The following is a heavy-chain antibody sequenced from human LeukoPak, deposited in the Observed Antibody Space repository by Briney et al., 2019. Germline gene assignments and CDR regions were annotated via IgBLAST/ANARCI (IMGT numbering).Heavy chain of an antibody. J-gene: IGHJ4*02. D-gene: IGHD3-9*01. CDR1: GFTFSAYW. Sequence: SGGSLRLSCAASGFTFSAYWMSWVRQAPGKGLEWVANIKDDGSDKYYVDSVKGRFTISRDNAKNSLYLQMNSLRPEDTAVYYCARGPDYDILADYFDYWGQGTLVTVSS. CDR2: IKDDGSDK. CDR3: ARGPDYDILADYFDY. V-gene: IGHV3-7*01.